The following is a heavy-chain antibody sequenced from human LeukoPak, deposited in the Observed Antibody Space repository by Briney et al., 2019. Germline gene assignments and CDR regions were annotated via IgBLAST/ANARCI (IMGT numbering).Heavy chain of an antibody. CDR2: IYNSGGT. D-gene: IGHD4-23*01. CDR1: GGSITGYY. CDR3: ARGSMTSVAY. V-gene: IGHV4-59*08. Sequence: SETLSLTCTVSGGSITGYYWNWIRQPPGKGLEWIGYIYNSGGTYYNPSLESRVTISVDTSKSQFSLKPSSVTAADTAVYYCARGSMTSVAYWGRGTLVTVSS. J-gene: IGHJ4*02.